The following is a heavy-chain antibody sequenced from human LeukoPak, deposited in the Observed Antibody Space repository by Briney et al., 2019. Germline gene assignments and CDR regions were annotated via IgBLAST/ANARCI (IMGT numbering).Heavy chain of an antibody. D-gene: IGHD2-21*02. CDR1: GFTFSNAW. CDR2: IKSETDGGTI. Sequence: PGGSPRLSCAASGFTFSNAWMSWVRQAPGKGLEWVGRIKSETDGGTIDYAAPVKGRFTISRDDSRDTLFLQLNSLKSEDTAVYYCTKGRAYCGGDCSLAYWGQGTLVTVSS. J-gene: IGHJ4*02. CDR3: TKGRAYCGGDCSLAY. V-gene: IGHV3-15*01.